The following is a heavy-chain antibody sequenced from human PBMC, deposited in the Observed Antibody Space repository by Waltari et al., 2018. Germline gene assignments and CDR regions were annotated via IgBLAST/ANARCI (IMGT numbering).Heavy chain of an antibody. D-gene: IGHD6-6*01. CDR1: GDSVSRNSAA. V-gene: IGHV6-1*01. J-gene: IGHJ4*02. Sequence: QVQLQQSGPGLVKPSQTLSLTCAISGDSVSRNSAAWDWIRQSPSRCLEWMGRTYYRTKWYNDYAVSVKSRITINPHTSKNQFSLQLNSVTLEDTALYYCARTEYSSSSSDYWGQGTLVTVSS. CDR2: TYYRTKWYN. CDR3: ARTEYSSSSSDY.